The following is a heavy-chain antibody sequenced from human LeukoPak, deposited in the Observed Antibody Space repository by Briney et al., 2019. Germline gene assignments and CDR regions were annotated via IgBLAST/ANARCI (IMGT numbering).Heavy chain of an antibody. J-gene: IGHJ4*02. CDR2: IWYDGSNK. CDR3: AKNGGDSYGTGHFDN. V-gene: IGHV3-33*06. Sequence: GGSLRLSCAASGFTFSSYGMHWVRQAPGKGLEWVAVIWYDGSNKYYADSVKGRFTISRDNSKNTLYLQMNSLRVEDTAVYYCAKNGGDSYGTGHFDNWGQGTLVTVSS. D-gene: IGHD5-18*01. CDR1: GFTFSSYG.